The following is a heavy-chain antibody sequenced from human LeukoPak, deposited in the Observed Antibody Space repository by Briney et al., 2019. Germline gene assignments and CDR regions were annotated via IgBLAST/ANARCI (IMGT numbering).Heavy chain of an antibody. Sequence: GGSLRLSCAASGFTLCSQARAWGRQAQGRGVGRDSGISGSGGSTYYADSVKGRFTISRDNSKNTLYVQMNSLRAEDTAVYYCAKSDYYDSSGYYYGSDYWGQGTLVTVSS. CDR3: AKSDYYDSSGYYYGSDY. J-gene: IGHJ4*02. D-gene: IGHD3-22*01. CDR1: GFTLCSQA. CDR2: ISGSGGST. V-gene: IGHV3-23*01.